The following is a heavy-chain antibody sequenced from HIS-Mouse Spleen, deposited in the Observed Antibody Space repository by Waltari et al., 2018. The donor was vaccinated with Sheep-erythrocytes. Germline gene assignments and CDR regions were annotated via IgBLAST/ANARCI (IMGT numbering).Heavy chain of an antibody. V-gene: IGHV3-30*18. Sequence: AASGFTFSSYGMHWVRQAPGKGLEWVAVISYDGSNKNYADSVKGRFTISRDNSENTLYLQMNSRRAEDTAVYYCAKRWMGYSSSADAFDIWGQGTMVTVSS. CDR3: AKRWMGYSSSADAFDI. J-gene: IGHJ3*02. CDR2: ISYDGSNK. D-gene: IGHD6-6*01. CDR1: GFTFSSYG.